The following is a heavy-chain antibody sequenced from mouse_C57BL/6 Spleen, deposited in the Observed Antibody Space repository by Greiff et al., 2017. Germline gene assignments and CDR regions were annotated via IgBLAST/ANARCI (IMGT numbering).Heavy chain of an antibody. D-gene: IGHD2-3*01. V-gene: IGHV5-6*01. Sequence: VQLKESGGDLVKPGGSLKLSCAASGFTFSSYGMSWVRQTPDKRLEWVATISSGGSYTYYPDSVKGRFTISRDNAKNTLYLQMSSLKSEDTAMYYCARRGYDGLYAMDYWGQGTSVTVSS. CDR1: GFTFSSYG. CDR3: ARRGYDGLYAMDY. CDR2: ISSGGSYT. J-gene: IGHJ4*01.